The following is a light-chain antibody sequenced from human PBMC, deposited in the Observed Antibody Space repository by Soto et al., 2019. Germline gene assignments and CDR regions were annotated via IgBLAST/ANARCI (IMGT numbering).Light chain of an antibody. CDR1: QSISSW. CDR2: DAS. CDR3: QQYNTCPST. V-gene: IGKV1-5*01. J-gene: IGKJ1*01. Sequence: DIEMTQSPSALSASVGDRATITCRASQSISSWLAWYQQKPGKAPKLLIYDASNVASGLPARFSGSGSGADFTLTISSLQPDDSAAYYCQQYNTCPSTFGQGTKVEIK.